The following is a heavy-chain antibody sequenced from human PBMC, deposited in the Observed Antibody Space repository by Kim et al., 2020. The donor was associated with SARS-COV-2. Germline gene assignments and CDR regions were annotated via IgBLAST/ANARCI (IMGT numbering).Heavy chain of an antibody. CDR3: ARALFSPGSGSYYNPTYGMDV. V-gene: IGHV1-69*13. CDR2: IIPIFGTA. CDR1: GGTFSSYA. Sequence: SVKVSCKASGGTFSSYAISWVRQAPGQGLEWMGGIIPIFGTANYAQKFQGRVTITADESTSTAYMELSSLRSEDTAVYYCARALFSPGSGSYYNPTYGMDVWGQGTTVTVSS. D-gene: IGHD3-10*01. J-gene: IGHJ6*02.